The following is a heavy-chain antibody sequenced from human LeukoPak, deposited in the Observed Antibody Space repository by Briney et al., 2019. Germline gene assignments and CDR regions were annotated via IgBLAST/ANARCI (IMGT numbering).Heavy chain of an antibody. CDR1: GYTFTSYG. D-gene: IGHD3-9*01. CDR3: ARGGYILTGYYPRYFDY. J-gene: IGHJ4*02. V-gene: IGHV1-18*01. Sequence: ASVKVSCKASGYTFTSYGISWVRQAPGQGLEWMGWIIAYNGNTNYAQKLQGRVTMTTDTSTSTAYMELRSLRSDDTAVYYCARGGYILTGYYPRYFDYWGQGTLVTVSS. CDR2: IIAYNGNT.